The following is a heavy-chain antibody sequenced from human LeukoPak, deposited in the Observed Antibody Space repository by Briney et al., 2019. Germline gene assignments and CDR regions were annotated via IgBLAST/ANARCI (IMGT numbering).Heavy chain of an antibody. V-gene: IGHV1-69*06. CDR2: IIPIFGTA. D-gene: IGHD5-12*01. Sequence: SVKVSCKASRGTFSSYAISWVRQAPGQGLEWMGRIIPIFGTANYAQKFQGRVTITADKSTSTAYMELSSLRPEDTAVYYCARHLDIVATTLIDYWGQGTLVTVSS. CDR1: RGTFSSYA. CDR3: ARHLDIVATTLIDY. J-gene: IGHJ4*02.